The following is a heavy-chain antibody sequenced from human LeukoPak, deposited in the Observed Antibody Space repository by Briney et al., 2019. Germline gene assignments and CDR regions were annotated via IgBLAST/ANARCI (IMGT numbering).Heavy chain of an antibody. CDR2: IKQDGSEK. D-gene: IGHD2-15*01. Sequence: GGSLRLSCTASGFTFGDYAMSWVRQAPGKGLEWVANIKQDGSEKYYVDSVKGRFTISRDNAKNLLYLQMNSLRAEDTAVYYSARDRGYCSGGSCYSVLDYWGQGTLVTVSS. CDR1: GFTFGDYA. J-gene: IGHJ4*02. CDR3: ARDRGYCSGGSCYSVLDY. V-gene: IGHV3-7*01.